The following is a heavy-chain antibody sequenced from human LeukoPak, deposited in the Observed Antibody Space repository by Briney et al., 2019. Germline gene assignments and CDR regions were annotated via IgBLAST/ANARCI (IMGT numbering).Heavy chain of an antibody. D-gene: IGHD5-18*01. J-gene: IGHJ4*02. V-gene: IGHV5-51*01. CDR1: GYIFTTYW. CDR2: IYPGDSDT. Sequence: GECLKISCTGAGYIFTTYWIAWVRQMPGKGLEWMGLIYPGDSDTRYSPSFQGQVTISADKSISAAYLQWSSLEASDTAMYYCARHGRSYGYDSWGQGTLVTVSS. CDR3: ARHGRSYGYDS.